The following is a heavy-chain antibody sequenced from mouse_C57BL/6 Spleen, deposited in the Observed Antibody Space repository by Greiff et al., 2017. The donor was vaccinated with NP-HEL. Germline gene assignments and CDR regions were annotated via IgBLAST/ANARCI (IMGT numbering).Heavy chain of an antibody. CDR2: ISDGGSYT. D-gene: IGHD2-4*01. CDR3: ARDDYDDSMDY. Sequence: EVHLVESGGGLVKPGGSLKLSCAASGFTFSSYAMSWVRQTPEKRLEWVATISDGGSYTYYPDNVKGRFTISRDNAKNNLYLQMSHLKSEDTAMYYCARDDYDDSMDYWGQGTSVTVSS. J-gene: IGHJ4*01. CDR1: GFTFSSYA. V-gene: IGHV5-4*01.